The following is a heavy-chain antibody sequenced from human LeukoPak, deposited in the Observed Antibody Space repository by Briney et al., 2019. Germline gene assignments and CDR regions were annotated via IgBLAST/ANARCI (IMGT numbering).Heavy chain of an antibody. D-gene: IGHD2-15*01. CDR3: ARDGSEWSRDL. CDR2: ISYDSRSI. Sequence: SGGSLRLSCEASGFTFSPYGMTWARQAPGKGLEWVSTISYDSRSIGYADSVKGRFTISRDNAKSSTFLQMNSLRVEDTAVYYCARDGSEWSRDLWGQGTLVTVSS. CDR1: GFTFSPYG. V-gene: IGHV3-21*01. J-gene: IGHJ5*02.